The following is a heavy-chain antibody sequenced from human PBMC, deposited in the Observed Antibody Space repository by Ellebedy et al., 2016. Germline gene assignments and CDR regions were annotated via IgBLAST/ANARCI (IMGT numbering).Heavy chain of an antibody. CDR2: ISSSGSTI. Sequence: GGSLRLXCAASGFTFSDYYMSWIRQAPGKGLEWVSYISSSGSTIYYADSVKGRFIISRDNAKNSLFLQMNSLRVEDTAVYYCARDGSEWSRDYWGQGTLVTVSS. V-gene: IGHV3-11*04. CDR1: GFTFSDYY. CDR3: ARDGSEWSRDY. J-gene: IGHJ4*02. D-gene: IGHD3-3*01.